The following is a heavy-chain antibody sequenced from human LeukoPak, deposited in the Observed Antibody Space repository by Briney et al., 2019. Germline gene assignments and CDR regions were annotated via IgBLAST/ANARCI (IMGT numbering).Heavy chain of an antibody. CDR2: IYPYDSDT. D-gene: IGHD3-22*01. CDR3: ARLIDGIGSPDY. V-gene: IGHV5-51*01. J-gene: IGHJ4*02. Sequence: GESLKISCKGSGYSFTNYWIGWVRQMPGKGLEWMGLIYPYDSDTRYTLSFQGQVTLSADKSVRTAYLQWSSLKASDTAMYYCARLIDGIGSPDYWGQGTLVTVSS. CDR1: GYSFTNYW.